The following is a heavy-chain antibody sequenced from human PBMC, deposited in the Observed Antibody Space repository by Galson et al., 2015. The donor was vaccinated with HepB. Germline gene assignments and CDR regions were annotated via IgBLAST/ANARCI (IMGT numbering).Heavy chain of an antibody. J-gene: IGHJ6*02. V-gene: IGHV1-69*13. CDR2: IIPIFGTA. D-gene: IGHD2-8*01. CDR3: ARGYCTNGVCLNYYYYGMDV. Sequence: SVKVSCKASGGTFSSYAISWVRQAPGQGLEWMGGIIPIFGTANYAQKFQGRVTITADESTSTAYMELSSLRSEDTAVYYCARGYCTNGVCLNYYYYGMDVWGHGTTVTVSS. CDR1: GGTFSSYA.